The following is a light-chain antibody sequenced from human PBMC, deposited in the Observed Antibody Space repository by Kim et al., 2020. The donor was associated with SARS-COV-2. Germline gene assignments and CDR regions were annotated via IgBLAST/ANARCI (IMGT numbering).Light chain of an antibody. CDR3: QQYSTYSYS. V-gene: IGKV1-5*01. Sequence: QLTQSPSTLSASVGDTVTITCRASQNINSWLAWYQQKPGKAPKFLIYDASDLRSGDPSSFRGRGSGTQFTLTISDLQPDDFATYYCQQYSTYSYSFGQGTKLEI. CDR1: QNINSW. CDR2: DAS. J-gene: IGKJ2*01.